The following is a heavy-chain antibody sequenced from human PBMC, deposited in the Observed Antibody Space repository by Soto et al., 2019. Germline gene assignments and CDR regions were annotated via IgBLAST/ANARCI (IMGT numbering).Heavy chain of an antibody. CDR3: AREYCSGYSCYNVDY. V-gene: IGHV1-18*01. D-gene: IGHD2-15*01. CDR1: GHTFPTFG. CDR2: SSGDSDNT. Sequence: QVHLVQSGAEVKTPGASVKVSCKASGHTFPTFGITWVRQAPGQGLEWMGWSSGDSDNTKYAQEFQGRVTMTTDTATNTAYTELRSLRSDDTAVYYCAREYCSGYSCYNVDYWGQGTLVTVSS. J-gene: IGHJ4*02.